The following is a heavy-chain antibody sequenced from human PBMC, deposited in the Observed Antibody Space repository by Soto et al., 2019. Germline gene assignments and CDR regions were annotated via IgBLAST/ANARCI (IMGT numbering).Heavy chain of an antibody. J-gene: IGHJ4*02. CDR2: IYPSGGT. V-gene: IGHV4-59*01. Sequence: PSETLSLTCSVSGDSIISSYWSWIRQPPGKGLEWIGYIYPSGGTSYNPSLMSRVTISADTSKNQFSLELTSVTAADTAVYYCASATVTTFDYWGQGTLVTVSS. CDR1: GDSIISSY. D-gene: IGHD4-17*01. CDR3: ASATVTTFDY.